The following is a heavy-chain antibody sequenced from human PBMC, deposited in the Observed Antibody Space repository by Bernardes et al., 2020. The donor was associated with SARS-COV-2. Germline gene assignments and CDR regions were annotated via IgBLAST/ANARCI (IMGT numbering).Heavy chain of an antibody. J-gene: IGHJ4*02. Sequence: ASVKVSCKASGYTFTTYGISWVRQAPGQGLEWMGRISGYNGNTNYSPRLQGRVKMTTDTSTNTAYMELSSLRPDDTATYYCVRDPRGSSDVSGYSYGDYWAQGTLVIVSS. D-gene: IGHD3-22*01. CDR3: VRDPRGSSDVSGYSYGDY. V-gene: IGHV1-18*01. CDR2: ISGYNGNT. CDR1: GYTFTTYG.